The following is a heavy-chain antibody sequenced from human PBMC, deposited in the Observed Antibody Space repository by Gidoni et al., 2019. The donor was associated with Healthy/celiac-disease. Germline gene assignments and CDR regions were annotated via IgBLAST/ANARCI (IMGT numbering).Heavy chain of an antibody. CDR1: GGSISSSSYY. Sequence: QLQLQESGPGLVKPSETLSLTCTVSGGSISSSSYYWGWIRQPPGKGLEWIGSIYYSGSTYYNPSLKSRVTISVDTSKNQFSLKLSYVTAADTAVYYWARARGVTIFGVVINGDWFDPWGQGTLVTVSS. CDR3: ARARGVTIFGVVINGDWFDP. J-gene: IGHJ5*02. V-gene: IGHV4-39*07. D-gene: IGHD3-3*01. CDR2: IYYSGST.